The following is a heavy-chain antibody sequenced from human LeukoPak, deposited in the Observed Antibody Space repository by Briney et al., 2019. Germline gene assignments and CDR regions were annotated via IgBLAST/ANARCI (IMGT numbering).Heavy chain of an antibody. V-gene: IGHV5-51*01. CDR3: ARSGSGYSYGYAY. D-gene: IGHD5-18*01. J-gene: IGHJ4*02. CDR2: IYPGDSDT. CDR1: GYSFTNYW. Sequence: GESLKISCKVSGYSFTNYWIAWVRQMPGKGLEWMGIIYPGDSDTKYSPSFQGQVTMSADKSTTTAYLQWSSLKASHTAMHYCARSGSGYSYGYAYWGQGTLVTVSS.